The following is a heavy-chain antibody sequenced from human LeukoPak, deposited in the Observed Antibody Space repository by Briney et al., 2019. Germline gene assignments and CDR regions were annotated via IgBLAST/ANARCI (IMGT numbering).Heavy chain of an antibody. J-gene: IGHJ4*02. CDR1: GYTFTSYG. D-gene: IGHD3-16*02. CDR3: ARNPLRPDYDYVWGSYRQEYYFDY. V-gene: IGHV1-18*04. Sequence: ASVKVSCKASGYTFTSYGISWVRQAPGQGLEWMGWISAYNGNTNCAQKLQGRVTMTTDTSTSTAYMELRSLRSDDTAVYYCARNPLRPDYDYVWGSYRQEYYFDYWGQGTLVTVSS. CDR2: ISAYNGNT.